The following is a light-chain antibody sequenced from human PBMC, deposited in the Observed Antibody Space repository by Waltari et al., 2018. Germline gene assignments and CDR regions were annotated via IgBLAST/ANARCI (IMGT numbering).Light chain of an antibody. CDR3: QQYYSDPNN. Sequence: DIVMTQSPDSLAVSLGERATINCKSSQSVLYSSDNKNYLGWYQQKPGHPPKLFISWASTRESGVPDRFSGSGSGTDFTLTISSLQAEDVAVYYCQQYYSDPNNFGQGTKLEIE. J-gene: IGKJ2*01. V-gene: IGKV4-1*01. CDR2: WAS. CDR1: QSVLYSSDNKNY.